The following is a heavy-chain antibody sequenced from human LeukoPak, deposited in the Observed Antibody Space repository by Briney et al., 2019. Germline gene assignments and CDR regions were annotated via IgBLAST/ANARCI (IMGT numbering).Heavy chain of an antibody. D-gene: IGHD3-3*01. CDR1: GGTFSSYA. V-gene: IGHV1-69*13. CDR2: IIPIFGTA. Sequence: ASVKVSCTASGGTFSSYAISWVRQAPGQGLEWMGGIIPIFGTANYAQKFQGRVTITADESTSTAYMELSSLRSEDTAVYYCARTPQDFWSGYTYYFDYWGQGTLVTVSS. J-gene: IGHJ4*02. CDR3: ARTPQDFWSGYTYYFDY.